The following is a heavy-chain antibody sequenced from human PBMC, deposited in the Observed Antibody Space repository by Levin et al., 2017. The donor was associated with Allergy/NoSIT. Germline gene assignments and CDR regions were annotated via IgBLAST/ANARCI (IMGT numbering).Heavy chain of an antibody. V-gene: IGHV4-34*01. CDR3: ARGEYSYGYELDY. J-gene: IGHJ4*02. Sequence: SETLSLTCAVYGGSFSGYYWSWIRQPPGKGLEWIGEINHSGSTNYNPSLKSRVTISVDTSKNQFSLKLSSVTAADTAVYYCARGEYSYGYELDYWGQGTLVTVSS. CDR2: INHSGST. D-gene: IGHD5-18*01. CDR1: GGSFSGYY.